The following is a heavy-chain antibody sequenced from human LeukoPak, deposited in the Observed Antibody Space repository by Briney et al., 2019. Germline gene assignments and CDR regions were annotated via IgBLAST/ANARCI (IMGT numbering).Heavy chain of an antibody. V-gene: IGHV1-2*02. J-gene: IGHJ4*02. Sequence: ASVKVSCKSSGYTFADRYINWVRQGPGQPLGWRGRLTANSGDTRCAQNIQGRVTLARDTSISTTNLDLRRLRSDATAMYYCAIGESGGWRAFAHWGQGTLVTV. CDR1: GYTFADRY. D-gene: IGHD6-19*01. CDR3: AIGESGGWRAFAH. CDR2: LTANSGDT.